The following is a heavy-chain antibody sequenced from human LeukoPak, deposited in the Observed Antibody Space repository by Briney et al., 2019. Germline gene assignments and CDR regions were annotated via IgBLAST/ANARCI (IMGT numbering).Heavy chain of an antibody. V-gene: IGHV3-30-3*01. D-gene: IGHD1-26*01. Sequence: PGGSLRLSCAASGFTFSSYAMHWVRQAPGKGLEWVAVISYDGSNKYYADSVKGRFTISRDNSKNTLYLQMNSLRAEDTAVYYCARGTSSGSYSGDFDYWGQGTLVTVSS. CDR1: GFTFSSYA. J-gene: IGHJ4*02. CDR2: ISYDGSNK. CDR3: ARGTSSGSYSGDFDY.